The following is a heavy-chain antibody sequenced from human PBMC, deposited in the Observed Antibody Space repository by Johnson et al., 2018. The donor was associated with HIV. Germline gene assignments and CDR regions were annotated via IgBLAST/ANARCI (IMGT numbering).Heavy chain of an antibody. CDR3: AKGGWGGENSDHYAFDI. D-gene: IGHD3-16*01. CDR1: GFNFSNYG. V-gene: IGHV3-30*02. CDR2: IRYDGSNK. Sequence: GSLRLSCAASGFNFSNYGIHWVRQAPGKGLECVAFIRYDGSNKYYADSVKGRFTISRDNSKNTLYLQMNSLRAEDTAVYYCAKGGWGGENSDHYAFDIWGQGTMVTVSS. J-gene: IGHJ3*02.